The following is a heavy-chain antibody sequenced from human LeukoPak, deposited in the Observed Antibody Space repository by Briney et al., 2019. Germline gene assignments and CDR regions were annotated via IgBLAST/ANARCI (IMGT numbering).Heavy chain of an antibody. J-gene: IGHJ6*02. CDR1: GGTFSSYA. CDR3: ASAYSGYSPYYYYGMDV. D-gene: IGHD5-12*01. Sequence: SVKVSCKASGGTFSSYAISWVRQAPGQRLEWMGGIIPIFGTANYAQKFQGRVTITADESTSTAYMELSSLRSEDTAVYYCASAYSGYSPYYYYGMDVWGQGTTVTVSS. V-gene: IGHV1-69*13. CDR2: IIPIFGTA.